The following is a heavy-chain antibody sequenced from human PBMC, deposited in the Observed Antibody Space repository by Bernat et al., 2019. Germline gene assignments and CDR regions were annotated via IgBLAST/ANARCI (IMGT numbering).Heavy chain of an antibody. D-gene: IGHD5-18*01. CDR1: GFTFSSYS. CDR3: AREGTAMASFDY. CDR2: ISSSSYI. Sequence: EVQLVESGGGLVKPGGSLRLSCAASGFTFSSYSMNWVRQAPGKGLEWVSSISSSSYIYYADSVKGRFTISRDNAKNSLYLQMNSLRAEDTAVYYCAREGTAMASFDYWGQGTLVTVSS. V-gene: IGHV3-21*01. J-gene: IGHJ4*02.